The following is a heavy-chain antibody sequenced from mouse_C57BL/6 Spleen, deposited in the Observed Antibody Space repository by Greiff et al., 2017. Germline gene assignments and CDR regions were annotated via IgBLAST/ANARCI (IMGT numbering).Heavy chain of an antibody. CDR3: TSDYGSSPYYIGY. D-gene: IGHD1-1*01. CDR1: GFNIKDYY. V-gene: IGHV14-1*01. J-gene: IGHJ2*01. Sequence: VQLQQSGAELVRPGASVKLSCTASGFNIKDYYMHWVKHRPEQGLEWIGRIDPEDGDTEYAPTVQGKATMTADPSSNTAYLQRSSLTSEDTAVSYCTSDYGSSPYYIGYGGQGSTRTVSS. CDR2: IDPEDGDT.